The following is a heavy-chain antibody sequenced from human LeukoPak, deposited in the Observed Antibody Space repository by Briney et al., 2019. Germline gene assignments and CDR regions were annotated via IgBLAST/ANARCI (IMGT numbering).Heavy chain of an antibody. CDR3: ARDLSGVAGYTYGRGIDY. Sequence: ASETLYLTCTVSGVSISTYYWSWVGQAPGKGLEWVANIKKDGSEKYYVDSVKGRFTISRDNAKTSLYLQMNSLRAEDTAVYYCARDLSGVAGYTYGRGIDYWGQGTLVTVSS. J-gene: IGHJ4*02. D-gene: IGHD5-18*01. CDR1: GVSISTYY. CDR2: IKKDGSEK. V-gene: IGHV3-7*01.